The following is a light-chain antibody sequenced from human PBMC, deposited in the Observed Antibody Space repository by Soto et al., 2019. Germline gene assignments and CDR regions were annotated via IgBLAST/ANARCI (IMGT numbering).Light chain of an antibody. V-gene: IGKV1-9*01. CDR1: QDITSY. CDR3: QQVQGFPFT. Sequence: DIQLTQSPSFLSASVGDRVTITCRASQDITSYVAWYQQQPEKAPKLLIFATSKLQSGVPSRFSGSGSGTEFTLTISSLQPEDVATYYCQQVQGFPFTCGPGTTVDIK. CDR2: ATS. J-gene: IGKJ3*01.